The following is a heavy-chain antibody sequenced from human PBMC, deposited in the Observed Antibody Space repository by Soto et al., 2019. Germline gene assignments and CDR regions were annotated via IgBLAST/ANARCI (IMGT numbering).Heavy chain of an antibody. V-gene: IGHV3-23*01. D-gene: IGHD6-13*01. Sequence: GGSLRLSCAASGFTFSSYAMSWVRQAPGKGLEWVSAISGSGGSTYYADSVKGRFTISRDNSKNTLYLQMNSLRAEDTAVYYCAKDKGIAAAGNAIDAFDIWGQGTMVTVSS. J-gene: IGHJ3*02. CDR1: GFTFSSYA. CDR2: ISGSGGST. CDR3: AKDKGIAAAGNAIDAFDI.